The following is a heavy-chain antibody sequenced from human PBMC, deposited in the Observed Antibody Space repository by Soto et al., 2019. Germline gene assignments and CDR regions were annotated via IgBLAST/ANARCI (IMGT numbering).Heavy chain of an antibody. CDR2: IYYSGST. Sequence: QVQLQESGPGLVKPSETLSLTCTVSGGSITSYYWTWIRQPPGKGLEWIGNIYYSGSTNYNPSLRSRVTISVDTSKNQFSLKLTSVTAADTAVYYCARDKSELVTVGVYYYYMDVWGKGTTVTVSS. CDR3: ARDKSELVTVGVYYYYMDV. CDR1: GGSITSYY. V-gene: IGHV4-59*01. D-gene: IGHD3-16*01. J-gene: IGHJ6*03.